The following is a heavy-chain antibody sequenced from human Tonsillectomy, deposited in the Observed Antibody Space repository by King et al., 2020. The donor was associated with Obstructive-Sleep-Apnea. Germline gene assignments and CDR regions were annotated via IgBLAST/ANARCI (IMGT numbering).Heavy chain of an antibody. CDR1: GFTFSSYS. Sequence: VQLVESGGGLVKPGGSLRLSCAASGFTFSSYSMNWVRQAPGKGLEWVSSISSISSYIYYADSVKGRFTISRDNAKNSLYLQMNSLRAEETAVYYCARAERSIHNWFDPWGQGTLVTVSS. J-gene: IGHJ5*02. CDR2: ISSISSYI. V-gene: IGHV3-21*01. CDR3: ARAERSIHNWFDP.